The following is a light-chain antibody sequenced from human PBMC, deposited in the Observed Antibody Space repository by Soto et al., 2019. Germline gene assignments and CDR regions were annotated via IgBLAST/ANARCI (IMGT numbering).Light chain of an antibody. CDR3: QQYGSSPS. V-gene: IGKV3-20*01. J-gene: IGKJ1*01. Sequence: EIVLTQSPGTPSLSPGERAPLSFRASQSVSSSYLAWYQQKPGQAPRLLIYGASSRATGIPDRFSGSGSGTDFTLTISRLEPEDFAVYYCQQYGSSPSFGQGTKV. CDR2: GAS. CDR1: QSVSSSY.